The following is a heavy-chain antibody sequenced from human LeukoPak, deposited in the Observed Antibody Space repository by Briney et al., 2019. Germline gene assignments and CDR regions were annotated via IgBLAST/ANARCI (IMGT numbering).Heavy chain of an antibody. CDR1: GFTFSSYA. CDR3: ARWPDSSGPFDI. CDR2: INWNGGST. Sequence: GGSLRLSCAASGFTFSSYAMSWVRQAPGKGLEWVPGINWNGGSTGYADSVKGRFTISRDNAKNSLYLQMNSLRAEDTALYYCARWPDSSGPFDIWGQGTMVTVSS. J-gene: IGHJ3*02. D-gene: IGHD3-22*01. V-gene: IGHV3-20*04.